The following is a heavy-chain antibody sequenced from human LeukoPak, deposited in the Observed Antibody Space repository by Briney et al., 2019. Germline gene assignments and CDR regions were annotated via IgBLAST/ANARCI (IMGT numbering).Heavy chain of an antibody. CDR3: AKKWSGDYDSSGINDAFDL. Sequence: SETLSLTCTVSGGSISSYYWSWIRQPPGKGLEWIGEINHSGSTNYNPSLKSRVTISVDTSKNQFSLKLSSVTAADTAVYYCAKKWSGDYDSSGINDAFDLWGQGTMVTVSS. V-gene: IGHV4-34*01. CDR1: GGSISSYY. D-gene: IGHD3-22*01. CDR2: INHSGST. J-gene: IGHJ3*01.